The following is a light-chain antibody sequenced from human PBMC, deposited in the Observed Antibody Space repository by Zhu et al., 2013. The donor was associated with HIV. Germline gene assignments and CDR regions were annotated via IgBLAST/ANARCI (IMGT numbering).Light chain of an antibody. CDR2: DVS. J-gene: IGKJ1*01. CDR3: QQYGDSPWT. CDR1: QSVSSH. V-gene: IGKV3-20*01. Sequence: EIVMTQSPATLSVSPGERVILSCRASQSVSSHLAWYQQKPGQAPRLLIYDVSSRANGIPDRFSGSGSGTDFTLTITRLDPEDFAVYHCQQYGDSPWTFGQGTTLEIK.